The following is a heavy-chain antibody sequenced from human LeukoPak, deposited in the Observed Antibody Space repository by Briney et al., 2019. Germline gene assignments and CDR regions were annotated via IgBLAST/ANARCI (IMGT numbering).Heavy chain of an antibody. Sequence: GGSLRLSCAASGFTFSSYGMHWVRQAPGKGLEWVAVISYDGSNKYYADSVKGRFTISRDNSKNTLYLQMNSLRAEDTAVYYCAKGLISSSSPWDYYGMDVWGQGTTVTVSS. CDR3: AKGLISSSSPWDYYGMDV. CDR1: GFTFSSYG. CDR2: ISYDGSNK. J-gene: IGHJ6*02. V-gene: IGHV3-30*18. D-gene: IGHD6-6*01.